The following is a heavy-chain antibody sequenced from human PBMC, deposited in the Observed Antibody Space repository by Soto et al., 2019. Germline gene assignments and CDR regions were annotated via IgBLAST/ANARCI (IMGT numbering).Heavy chain of an antibody. CDR1: GGTFSSYA. Sequence: SVKVSCKASGGTFSSYAISWVRQAPGQGLEWMGGIIPIFGTANYAQKFQGRVTITADESTSTAYMELSSLRSEDTAVYYCAYGKTGTTIAYAFDIWGQGTMVTVSS. CDR3: AYGKTGTTIAYAFDI. J-gene: IGHJ3*02. D-gene: IGHD1-7*01. CDR2: IIPIFGTA. V-gene: IGHV1-69*13.